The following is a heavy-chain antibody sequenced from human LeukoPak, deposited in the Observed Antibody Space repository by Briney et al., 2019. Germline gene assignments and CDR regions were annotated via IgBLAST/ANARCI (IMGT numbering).Heavy chain of an antibody. CDR2: IYYSGST. CDR1: GGSISSYY. D-gene: IGHD3-10*01. J-gene: IGHJ6*03. V-gene: IGHV4-59*01. Sequence: SETLSLTXTVSGGSISSYYWSWIRQPPGKGLEWIGYIYYSGSTNYNPSLKSRVTISVDTSKNQFSLKLSSVTAADTAVYYCAKSAGGYYYYYMDVWGKGTTVTVSS. CDR3: AKSAGGYYYYYMDV.